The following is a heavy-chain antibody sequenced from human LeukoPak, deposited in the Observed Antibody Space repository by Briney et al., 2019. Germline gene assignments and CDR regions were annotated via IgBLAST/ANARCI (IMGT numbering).Heavy chain of an antibody. CDR1: GFTFSTYA. CDR2: ISPSDDST. V-gene: IGHV3-23*01. CDR3: AAHTSYGLMDV. D-gene: IGHD4-17*01. Sequence: GGSLRLSCAASGFTFSTYAMSWVRQAPGKGLEWVSSISPSDDSTFHADSVKGRFTISRDNSKNTLYLQMNSLGAEDTAVYYCAAHTSYGLMDVWGQGTTVTVSS. J-gene: IGHJ6*02.